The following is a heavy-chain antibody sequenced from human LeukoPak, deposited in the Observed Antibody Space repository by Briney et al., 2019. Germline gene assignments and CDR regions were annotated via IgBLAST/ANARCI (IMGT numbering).Heavy chain of an antibody. V-gene: IGHV4-59*08. J-gene: IGHJ6*02. CDR1: GGSISSYY. D-gene: IGHD3-9*01. CDR3: ARQPGDDILTGFGRGGSHKYYYYYYGMDV. CDR2: IYYSGST. Sequence: SETLSLTCTVSGGSISSYYWSWIRQPPGKGLEWIGYIYYSGSTNYNPSLKSRVTISVDTSKNQFSLKLSSVTAADTAVYYCARQPGDDILTGFGRGGSHKYYYYYYGMDVWGQGTTVTVSS.